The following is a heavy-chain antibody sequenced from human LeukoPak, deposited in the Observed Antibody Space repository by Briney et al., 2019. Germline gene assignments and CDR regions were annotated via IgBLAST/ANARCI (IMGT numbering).Heavy chain of an antibody. D-gene: IGHD1-1*01. CDR1: GFTFSSYG. V-gene: IGHV3-48*04. CDR3: AKEGLPTQHDGYDV. J-gene: IGHJ3*01. CDR2: ISHNDGST. Sequence: GGSLRLSCAASGFTFSSYGMSWVRQAPGKGLEWVSHISHNDGSTYYAESVRGRFTISRDNARKSLYLQMNSLRVEDTALYYCAKEGLPTQHDGYDVWGRGTLVTVSS.